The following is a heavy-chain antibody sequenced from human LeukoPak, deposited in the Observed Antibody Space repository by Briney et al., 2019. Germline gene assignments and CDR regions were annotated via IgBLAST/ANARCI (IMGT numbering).Heavy chain of an antibody. J-gene: IGHJ4*02. CDR1: AFTFSEYS. Sequence: PGGSLRLSCVGSAFTFSEYSMSWIRQAPGRELEWISSITESGGTEYYADPVKGRFSISRDNAKSALYLQMNSLRAEDTAVYYCARPPEGYSYGFYFGHWGQGAPVIVSS. V-gene: IGHV3-11*01. CDR2: ITESGGTE. CDR3: ARPPEGYSYGFYFGH. D-gene: IGHD5-18*01.